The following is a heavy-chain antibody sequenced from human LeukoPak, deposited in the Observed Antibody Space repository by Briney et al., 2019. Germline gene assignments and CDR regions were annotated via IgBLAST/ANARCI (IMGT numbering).Heavy chain of an antibody. CDR3: ARVPGLYRSSGYRFDY. Sequence: RASVKVSCKASGYTFTSYGISWVRQAPGQGLEWMGWINTNTGNPTYAQGFTGRFVFSLDTSVSTAYLQISSLKAEDTAVYYCARVPGLYRSSGYRFDYWGQGTLVTVSS. D-gene: IGHD3-22*01. J-gene: IGHJ4*02. V-gene: IGHV7-4-1*02. CDR1: GYTFTSYG. CDR2: INTNTGNP.